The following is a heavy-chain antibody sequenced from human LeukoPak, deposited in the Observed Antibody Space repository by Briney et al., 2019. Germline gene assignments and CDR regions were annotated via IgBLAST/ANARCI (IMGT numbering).Heavy chain of an antibody. CDR2: ISSSSSYI. Sequence: GGSLRLSCAASGFTFSSYSMNWVRQAPGKGLEWVSSISSSSSYIYYADSVKGRFTITRDNAKNSLYLQMNSLRAEDTAVYYCAREDYYGSGSYYNFYFDYWGQGTLVTVSS. CDR1: GFTFSSYS. CDR3: AREDYYGSGSYYNFYFDY. J-gene: IGHJ4*02. V-gene: IGHV3-21*01. D-gene: IGHD3-10*01.